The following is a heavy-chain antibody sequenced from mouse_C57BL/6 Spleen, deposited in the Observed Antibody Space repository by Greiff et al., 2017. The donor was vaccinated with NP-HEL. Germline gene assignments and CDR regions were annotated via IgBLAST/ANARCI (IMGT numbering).Heavy chain of an antibody. CDR1: GFTFSSYA. V-gene: IGHV5-4*01. Sequence: DVHLVESGGGLVKPGGSLKLSCAASGFTFSSYAMSWVRQTPEKRLEWVATISDGGSYTYYPDNVKGRFTISRDNAKNNLYLQMSHLKSEDTAMYYCARVNWDEGGFDYWGQGTTLTVSS. J-gene: IGHJ2*01. CDR3: ARVNWDEGGFDY. CDR2: ISDGGSYT. D-gene: IGHD4-1*02.